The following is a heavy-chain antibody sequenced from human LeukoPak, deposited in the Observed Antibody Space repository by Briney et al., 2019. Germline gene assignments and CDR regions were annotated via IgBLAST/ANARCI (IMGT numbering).Heavy chain of an antibody. D-gene: IGHD6-13*01. CDR1: GYTFNGYY. Sequence: ASVKVSCKDSGYTFNGYYIHWGRQAPGQGLEWMGWISPNSGDTNYEQKFQGRVTLTRDTSIRTAYMELSRLRFDDTAVYYCTRIERVMPGIPSAGLGFWGQGTLVSVSS. CDR3: TRIERVMPGIPSAGLGF. J-gene: IGHJ4*02. CDR2: ISPNSGDT. V-gene: IGHV1-2*02.